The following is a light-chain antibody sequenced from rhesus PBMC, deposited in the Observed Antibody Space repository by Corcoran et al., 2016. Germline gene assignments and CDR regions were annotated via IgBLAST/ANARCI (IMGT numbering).Light chain of an antibody. CDR1: PSLLHSNGNTS. J-gene: IGKJ3*01. CDR3: MQALPDPFT. V-gene: IGKV2-73*01. CDR2: RVS. Sequence: DIVMIQTPLSLPVTPGEPASISCRSSPSLLHSNGNTSLYWYLQTPGQPPRLLIYRVSHRFSGVPDRFSGSGSVPYFTLKISRVEAGDVGVYYCMQALPDPFTFGPGTKLDIK.